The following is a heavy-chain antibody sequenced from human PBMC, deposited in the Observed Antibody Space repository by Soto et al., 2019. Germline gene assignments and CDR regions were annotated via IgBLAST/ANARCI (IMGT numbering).Heavy chain of an antibody. CDR3: AKEIPPAGTNWFDP. CDR2: ISWNSGSI. CDR1: GFTFDDYA. Sequence: GGSLRLSCAASGFTFDDYAMHWVRQAPGKGLEWVSGISWNSGSIGYADSVKGRFTISRDNAKNSLYLQMNSLRAEDTALYYCAKEIPPAGTNWFDPWGQGTLVTVSS. V-gene: IGHV3-9*01. D-gene: IGHD6-13*01. J-gene: IGHJ5*02.